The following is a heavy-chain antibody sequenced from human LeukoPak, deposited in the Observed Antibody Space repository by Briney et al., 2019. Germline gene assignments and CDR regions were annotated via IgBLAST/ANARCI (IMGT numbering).Heavy chain of an antibody. CDR2: IIPIFGTA. CDR3: ARDSRTTSNWFDP. CDR1: GGTFSSYA. J-gene: IGHJ5*02. Sequence: SVKVSCKASGGTFSSYAISWVRQAPGQGLEWMGGIIPIFGTANYAQKLQGRVTMTTDTSTSTAYMELRSLRSDDTAVYYCARDSRTTSNWFDPWGQGTLVTVSS. D-gene: IGHD1/OR15-1a*01. V-gene: IGHV1-69*05.